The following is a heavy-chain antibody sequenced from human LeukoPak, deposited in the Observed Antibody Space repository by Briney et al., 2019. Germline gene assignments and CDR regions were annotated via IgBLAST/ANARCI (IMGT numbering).Heavy chain of an antibody. Sequence: AGGSLRLSCAASGFTFNTYWMHWVRQAPGKGPVWVSRINNDGSDVNYADSVKGRFTISRDNAKNTLYLQMNSLSAEDTAVYYCARVFHLIDHWGQGTLVTVTS. J-gene: IGHJ4*02. V-gene: IGHV3-74*01. CDR1: GFTFNTYW. CDR3: ARVFHLIDH. CDR2: INNDGSDV.